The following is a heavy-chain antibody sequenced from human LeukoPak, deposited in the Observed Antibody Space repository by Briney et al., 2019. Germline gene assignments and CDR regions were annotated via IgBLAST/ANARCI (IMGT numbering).Heavy chain of an antibody. CDR2: ITGSGGST. CDR1: GFTFSSYA. CDR3: AKDGSSSSSRPDDY. V-gene: IGHV3-23*01. D-gene: IGHD6-13*01. Sequence: PPGGSLRLSYAASGFTFSSYAMSWVRQAPGKGLEWVSAITGSGGSTYYADSVKGRFTISRDNSKNTLYLQMNSLRAEDTAIYYCAKDGSSSSSRPDDYWGQGILVTVSS. J-gene: IGHJ4*02.